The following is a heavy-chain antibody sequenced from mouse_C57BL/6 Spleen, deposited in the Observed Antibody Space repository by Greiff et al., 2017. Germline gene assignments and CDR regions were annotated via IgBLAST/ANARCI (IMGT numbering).Heavy chain of an antibody. Sequence: EVKLVESGAGLVKPGGSLKLSCAASGFTFSSYAMSWVRQTPEKRLEWVAYISSGGDYIYYADTVKGRFTISRDNARNTLYLQMSSLKSEDTAMYYCTRDSDGYYFDYWGQGTTLTVSS. CDR2: ISSGGDYI. D-gene: IGHD2-3*01. CDR1: GFTFSSYA. CDR3: TRDSDGYYFDY. V-gene: IGHV5-9-1*02. J-gene: IGHJ2*01.